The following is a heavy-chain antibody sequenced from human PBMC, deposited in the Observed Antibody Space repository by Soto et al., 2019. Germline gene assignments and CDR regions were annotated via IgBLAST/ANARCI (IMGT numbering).Heavy chain of an antibody. Sequence: SETLSLTCTVSGGSINNYYLSWIRQSPGKGLEWIGYIYYSGTTNYNPSLKSRVTISIDRSENQFSLKVSSVTAADTAVYFCTRATYYRYYFDYWGQGTLVTVSS. V-gene: IGHV4-59*01. CDR2: IYYSGTT. J-gene: IGHJ4*02. CDR3: TRATYYRYYFDY. CDR1: GGSINNYY. D-gene: IGHD3-10*01.